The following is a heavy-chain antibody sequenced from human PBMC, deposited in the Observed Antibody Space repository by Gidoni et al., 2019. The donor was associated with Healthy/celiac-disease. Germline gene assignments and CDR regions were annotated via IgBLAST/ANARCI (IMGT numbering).Heavy chain of an antibody. D-gene: IGHD3-22*01. CDR3: ERHPRVTMIVVGVAFDI. Sequence: QLQLQESGPGLVKPSETLSLTCTVSGGSISSSRYYWGWIRQPPGKGLEWIGSIYYSGSTYYTPSLKSRVTISVDTSKNQFSLKLSSVTAADTAVYYCERHPRVTMIVVGVAFDIWGQGTMVTVSS. CDR1: GGSISSSRYY. V-gene: IGHV4-39*01. J-gene: IGHJ3*02. CDR2: IYYSGST.